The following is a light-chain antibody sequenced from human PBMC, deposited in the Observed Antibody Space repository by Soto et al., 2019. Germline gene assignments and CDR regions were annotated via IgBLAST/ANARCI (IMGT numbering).Light chain of an antibody. CDR2: QVS. CDR3: MQGTHWLYT. V-gene: IGKV2-30*01. J-gene: IGKJ2*01. Sequence: DVVMTQSPLSLPVTLGQPASISCRSSQSLVYSDGNTYLNWFHQRPGQSPRRLIYQVSNGDSGVPDRFRGRGSGTDFTLKISRVEAEDVGVYYCMQGTHWLYTFGQGTKLEIK. CDR1: QSLVYSDGNTY.